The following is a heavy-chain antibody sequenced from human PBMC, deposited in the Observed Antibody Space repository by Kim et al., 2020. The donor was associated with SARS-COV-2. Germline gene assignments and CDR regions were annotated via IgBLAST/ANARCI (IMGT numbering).Heavy chain of an antibody. J-gene: IGHJ5*02. D-gene: IGHD3-22*01. CDR2: ITGSGSVT. CDR3: AREEITMIGDWFNP. Sequence: GGSLRLSCAASGFSFSSFAMAWVRQAPGKGLEWVSSITGSGSVTHYADSVKGRFTISRDNSKNTLYLQMNSLRAEDTAVYFCAREEITMIGDWFNPWGQGSLVTVSS. CDR1: GFSFSSFA. V-gene: IGHV3-23*01.